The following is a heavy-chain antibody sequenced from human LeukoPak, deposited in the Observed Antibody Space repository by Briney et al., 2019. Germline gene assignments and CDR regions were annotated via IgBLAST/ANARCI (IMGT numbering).Heavy chain of an antibody. V-gene: IGHV4-39*07. Sequence: IPSETLSLTCTVSGGSISINNYFWGWIRQPPGKGLEWIGSIYYSGSTYYNPSLKSRVTMSVDTSKNQFSLKLSSVTAADTAVYYCARDGNLRYFDWLLSWFDPWGQGTLVTVSS. J-gene: IGHJ5*02. CDR2: IYYSGST. CDR1: GGSISINNYF. D-gene: IGHD3-9*01. CDR3: ARDGNLRYFDWLLSWFDP.